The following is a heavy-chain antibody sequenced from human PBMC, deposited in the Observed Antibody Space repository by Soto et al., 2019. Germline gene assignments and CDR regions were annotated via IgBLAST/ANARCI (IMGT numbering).Heavy chain of an antibody. CDR1: GFSIGSSA. D-gene: IGHD2-15*01. CDR2: IGGNGVTT. J-gene: IGHJ4*02. CDR3: AKSSRYCSGGGCFYYFDY. Sequence: EVQLLESGGGLVQPGGSLRLSCAASGFSIGSSAWTWVRQAPGKGLDWVSTIGGNGVTTFYADSVKGRFTISRDISRNTAFLQMSSLRAEDTALYYCAKSSRYCSGGGCFYYFDYWGQGTLVTVSS. V-gene: IGHV3-23*01.